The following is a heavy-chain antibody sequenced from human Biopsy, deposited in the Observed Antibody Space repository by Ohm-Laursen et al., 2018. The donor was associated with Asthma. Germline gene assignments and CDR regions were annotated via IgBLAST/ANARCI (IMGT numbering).Heavy chain of an antibody. CDR3: ARTYYDFLAGQVKDVFGV. Sequence: GSSVKVSCKASGYNFISFAIHWVRQAPGQRLEWMGWVNTGNGDTKYSQKFQGRVTITRDTSGSTAYMELRSMRSEDTATYYCARTYYDFLAGQVKDVFGVWGQGTLVAVSS. J-gene: IGHJ3*01. V-gene: IGHV1-3*04. CDR2: VNTGNGDT. D-gene: IGHD3-9*01. CDR1: GYNFISFA.